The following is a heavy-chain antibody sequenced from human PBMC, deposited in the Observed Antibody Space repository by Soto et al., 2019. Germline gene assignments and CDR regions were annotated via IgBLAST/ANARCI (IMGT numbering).Heavy chain of an antibody. CDR2: INHSGST. D-gene: IGHD3-3*01. V-gene: IGHV4-34*01. Sequence: PSETLSLTCAVYGGSFSGYYWSWIRQPPGKGLEWIGEINHSGSTNYNPSLKSRVTISVDTSKNQFSLKLSSVTAADTAVYYCAREGAISRITIFGSRPTYYYYMDVWGKGTTVTVSS. CDR1: GGSFSGYY. J-gene: IGHJ6*03. CDR3: AREGAISRITIFGSRPTYYYYMDV.